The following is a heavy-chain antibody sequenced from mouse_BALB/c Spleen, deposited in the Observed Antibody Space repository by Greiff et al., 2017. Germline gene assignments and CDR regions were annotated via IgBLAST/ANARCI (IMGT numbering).Heavy chain of an antibody. V-gene: IGHV1S41*01. CDR2: IAPGSGST. J-gene: IGHJ4*01. CDR3: ARVGLTTEGAMDY. Sequence: DLVKPGASVKLSCKASGYTFTSYWINWIKQRPGQGLEWIGRIAPGSGSTYYNEMFKGKATLTVDTSSSTAYIQLSSLSSEDSAVYFCARVGLTTEGAMDYWGQGTSVTVSS. D-gene: IGHD2-12*01. CDR1: GYTFTSYW.